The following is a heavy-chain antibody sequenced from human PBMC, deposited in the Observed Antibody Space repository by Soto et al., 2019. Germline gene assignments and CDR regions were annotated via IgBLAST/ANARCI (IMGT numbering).Heavy chain of an antibody. Sequence: SETLSLTCTVSVGSVSSGSYYCSWIRQPPGKGLEWIGYIYYSGSTNYNPSLKSRVTISVDTSKNQFSLKLSSVTAADTAVYYCARGGMITLGPAIVFDYWGQGTLVTLSS. CDR3: ARGGMITLGPAIVFDY. D-gene: IGHD3-16*02. J-gene: IGHJ4*02. CDR2: IYYSGST. V-gene: IGHV4-61*01. CDR1: VGSVSSGSYY.